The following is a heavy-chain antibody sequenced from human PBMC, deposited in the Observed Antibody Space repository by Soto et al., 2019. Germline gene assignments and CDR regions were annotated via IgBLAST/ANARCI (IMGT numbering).Heavy chain of an antibody. CDR1: GFTFSKAW. Sequence: GGSLRLSCAASGFTFSKAWMSWVRQAPGKGLEWVGHIKSKTDSGTIDYAAPVKGRFTISRDDSKNMLYLQMNSLKTEDTAVYYCTADMGVIWFEELGDYWGQGTLVTVSS. CDR2: IKSKTDSGTI. CDR3: TADMGVIWFEELGDY. V-gene: IGHV3-15*01. D-gene: IGHD3-10*01. J-gene: IGHJ4*02.